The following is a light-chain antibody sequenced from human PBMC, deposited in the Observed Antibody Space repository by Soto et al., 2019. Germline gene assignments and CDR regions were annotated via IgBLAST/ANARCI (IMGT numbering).Light chain of an antibody. J-gene: IGKJ5*01. Sequence: EIVMRQSTATLSVSPGERATLYCRASQSVSSNLAWYQQKPGQAPRLLIYGASTRATGIPARFSGSGSGTEFTLTISSLQSEDFAVYYCQQHNNWPPITCGQGTRLE. CDR1: QSVSSN. CDR2: GAS. V-gene: IGKV3-15*01. CDR3: QQHNNWPPIT.